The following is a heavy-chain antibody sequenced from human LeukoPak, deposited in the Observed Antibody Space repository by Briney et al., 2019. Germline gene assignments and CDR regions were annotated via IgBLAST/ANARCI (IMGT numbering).Heavy chain of an antibody. V-gene: IGHV4-31*03. Sequence: SQTLSLTCTVSGGSISSGGYYWSWIRQHPGKGLEWIGYIYYSGSTYYNPSLKSRVTIPVDTSKNQFSLKLSSVTAADTAVYYCARVSDDYVWGSYRLYYFDYWGQGTLVTVSS. CDR2: IYYSGST. D-gene: IGHD3-16*01. CDR1: GGSISSGGYY. J-gene: IGHJ4*02. CDR3: ARVSDDYVWGSYRLYYFDY.